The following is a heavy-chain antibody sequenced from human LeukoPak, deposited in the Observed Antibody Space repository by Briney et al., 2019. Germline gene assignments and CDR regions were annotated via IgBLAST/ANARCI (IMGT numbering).Heavy chain of an antibody. CDR1: GGSISSGSYY. D-gene: IGHD1-14*01. V-gene: IGHV4-61*02. CDR3: ARAVTPEDAFDI. CDR2: IYTSGST. Sequence: SQTLSLTCTVSGGSISSGSYYWSWIRQPAGKGLEWIGRIYTSGSTNYNPSLKSRVTISVDTSKNQFSLKLSSVTAADTAVYYCARAVTPEDAFDIWGQGTVVTVSS. J-gene: IGHJ3*02.